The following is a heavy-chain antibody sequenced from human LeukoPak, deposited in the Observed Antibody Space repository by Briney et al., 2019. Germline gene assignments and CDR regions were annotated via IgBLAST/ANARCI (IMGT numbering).Heavy chain of an antibody. CDR1: GFTFSSYW. CDR3: ARVTYYYDSSGYYYHYYFDY. D-gene: IGHD3-22*01. J-gene: IGHJ4*02. V-gene: IGHV3-74*01. CDR2: INSDGSST. Sequence: PGGSLRLSCAASGFTFSSYWMHWVRHAPGKGLVWVSRINSDGSSTSYADSVKGRFTISRDNAKNTLYLQMNSLRAEDTAVYYCARVTYYYDSSGYYYHYYFDYWGQGTLVTVSS.